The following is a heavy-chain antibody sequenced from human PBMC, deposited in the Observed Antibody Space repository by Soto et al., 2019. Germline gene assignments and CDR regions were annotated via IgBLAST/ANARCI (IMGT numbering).Heavy chain of an antibody. V-gene: IGHV1-2*04. CDR1: GYTFTGYY. Sequence: GASVKVSCKASGYTFTGYYMHWVRQAPGQGLEWMGWINPNSGGTNYAQKFQGWVTMTRDTSISTAYMELSRLRSDDTAVYYCARAGLRYFDWFSWFDPWGQGTLVTVSS. CDR3: ARAGLRYFDWFSWFDP. D-gene: IGHD3-9*01. J-gene: IGHJ5*02. CDR2: INPNSGGT.